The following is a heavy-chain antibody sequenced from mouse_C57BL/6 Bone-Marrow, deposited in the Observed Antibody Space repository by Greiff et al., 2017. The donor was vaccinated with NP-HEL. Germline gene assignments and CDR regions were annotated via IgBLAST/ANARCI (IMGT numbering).Heavy chain of an antibody. CDR2: ISDGGSYT. CDR3: ARPTVVPMDY. V-gene: IGHV5-4*01. CDR1: GFTFSSYA. Sequence: DVHLVESGGGLVKPGGSLKLSCAASGFTFSSYAMSWVRQTPEKRLEWVATISDGGSYTYYPDNVKGRFTISRDNAKNNLYLQMSHLKSEDTAMYYCARPTVVPMDYWGQGTSVTVSS. D-gene: IGHD1-1*01. J-gene: IGHJ4*01.